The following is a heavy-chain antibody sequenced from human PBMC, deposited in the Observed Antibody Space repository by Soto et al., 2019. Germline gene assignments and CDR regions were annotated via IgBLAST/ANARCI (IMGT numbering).Heavy chain of an antibody. Sequence: QVQLVESGGGVVQPGRSLRLSCAASGFTFSSYGMHWVRQAPGKGLEWVAVIWYDGSNKYYADSVKGRFTISRDNSKNTLYLQMYSLRAEDTAVYYCARDGRGEGGNDAFDIWGQGTMVTVSS. D-gene: IGHD3-16*01. V-gene: IGHV3-33*01. CDR1: GFTFSSYG. J-gene: IGHJ3*02. CDR3: ARDGRGEGGNDAFDI. CDR2: IWYDGSNK.